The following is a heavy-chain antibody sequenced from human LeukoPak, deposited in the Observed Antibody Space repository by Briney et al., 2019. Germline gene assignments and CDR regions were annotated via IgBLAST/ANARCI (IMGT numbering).Heavy chain of an antibody. CDR2: IRYDGSKK. J-gene: IGHJ4*02. Sequence: PGGPLRLSCAASGFTFSNYGMHWVRQAPGKGLEWVAFIRYDGSKKYYADSLKGRFTISRDNSKNTQHIQMNSLRAEHTAVYYCVKDGYASGSYPNYFGSWGQGTLVTVSS. CDR1: GFTFSNYG. CDR3: VKDGYASGSYPNYFGS. D-gene: IGHD3-10*01. V-gene: IGHV3-30*02.